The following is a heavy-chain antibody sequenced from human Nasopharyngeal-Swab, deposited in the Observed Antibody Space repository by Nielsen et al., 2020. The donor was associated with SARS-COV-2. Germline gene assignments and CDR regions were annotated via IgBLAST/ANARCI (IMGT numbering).Heavy chain of an antibody. CDR2: IYYSGST. J-gene: IGHJ6*02. CDR3: ARQEGENCSGGSCYYYYGMDV. CDR1: GGSISSYY. D-gene: IGHD2-15*01. Sequence: SETLSLTCTVSGGSISSYYWSWIRQPPGKGLEWIGYIYYSGSTNYNPSLKSRVTISVDTSKNQLSLKLSSVTAADTAVYYCARQEGENCSGGSCYYYYGMDVWGQGTTVTVSS. V-gene: IGHV4-59*08.